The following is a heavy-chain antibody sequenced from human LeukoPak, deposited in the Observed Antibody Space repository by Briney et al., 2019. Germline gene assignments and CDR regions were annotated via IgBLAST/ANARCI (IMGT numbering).Heavy chain of an antibody. D-gene: IGHD6-13*01. CDR1: GFTFSSYG. CDR3: AKDLRWAFDY. CDR2: LSGNGGTT. Sequence: PGGSLRLSCAASGFTFSSYGMSWLRQAPGRGLEWVSALSGNGGTTYYVDSVKGRFTISRDNFKNTLYLQMNSLRAEDTAVYYCAKDLRWAFDYWGQGTLVTVSS. J-gene: IGHJ4*02. V-gene: IGHV3-23*01.